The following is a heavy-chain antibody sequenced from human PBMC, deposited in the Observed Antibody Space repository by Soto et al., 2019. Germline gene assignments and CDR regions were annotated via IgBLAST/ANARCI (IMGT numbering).Heavy chain of an antibody. CDR2: IRQDGSKI. V-gene: IGHV3-7*01. CDR1: GLKFSNSW. CDR3: ARESEDLTSNFDY. J-gene: IGHJ4*02. Sequence: EVQMVESGGGLVQPGGSLRLSCAASGLKFSNSWLSWVRQAPGKGLEWVANIRQDGSKIYYVDSVKGRFTISRDNAKNSLYLEMNSLRAEDTAVYYCARESEDLTSNFDYWGQGTLVTVSS.